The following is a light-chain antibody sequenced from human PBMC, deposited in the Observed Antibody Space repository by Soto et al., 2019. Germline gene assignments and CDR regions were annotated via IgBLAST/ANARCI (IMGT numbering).Light chain of an antibody. V-gene: IGLV1-47*01. CDR3: AAWDYSLSGYWV. CDR2: RNN. CDR1: SSNIGRNY. J-gene: IGLJ3*02. Sequence: QSVLSQPPSASGTPGQRVTISWSGSSSNIGRNYVYWYQQVPGTAPKLLIFRNNQRPSGVPDRFSGSKSGTSASLAISGLRSEDEADYFCAAWDYSLSGYWVFGGGTQLTVL.